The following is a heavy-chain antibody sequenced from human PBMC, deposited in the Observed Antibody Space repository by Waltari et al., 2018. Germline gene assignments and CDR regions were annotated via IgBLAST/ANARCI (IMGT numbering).Heavy chain of an antibody. V-gene: IGHV3-33*01. D-gene: IGHD3-10*01. Sequence: QVQLVESGGGVVQPGRSLRLSCGASGFTFSKHGMHWVRQAPGKGLEWVAVIWFDGNNKYYADSVKGRFTISRDNSKNVLYLHMSSLRAEDTALYYCAREGGGSYFFDYWGQGTLVAVSS. J-gene: IGHJ4*02. CDR2: IWFDGNNK. CDR3: AREGGGSYFFDY. CDR1: GFTFSKHG.